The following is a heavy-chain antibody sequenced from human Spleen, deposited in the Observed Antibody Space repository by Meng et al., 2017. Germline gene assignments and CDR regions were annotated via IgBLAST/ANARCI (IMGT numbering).Heavy chain of an antibody. D-gene: IGHD6-19*01. J-gene: IGHJ4*02. CDR3: ASWIYSCGWQ. Sequence: QVQPQESGPGQVKPSGTLSLTCTVSGVSITNNNWWNWVRQPPGKGLEWIGEVYHDGSTDYNPSLKSRVTISVDRSNNQFSLRLTSVTAADTAVYYCASWIYSCGWQWGQGALVTVSS. V-gene: IGHV4-4*02. CDR2: VYHDGST. CDR1: GVSITNNNW.